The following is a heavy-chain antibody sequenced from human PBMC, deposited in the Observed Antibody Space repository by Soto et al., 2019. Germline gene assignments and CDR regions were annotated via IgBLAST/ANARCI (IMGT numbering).Heavy chain of an antibody. V-gene: IGHV4-39*01. CDR1: GGSISSSSYY. CDR3: ASGWVRRFFDY. D-gene: IGHD6-19*01. CDR2: IHYSGST. Sequence: QLQLQESGPGLVKPSETLSLTCTVSGGSISSSSYYWGWIRQPPGKGLEWIGSIHYSGSTYYNPSLKSRFPISEDTSKNQFSLKLSPVTAADTAVYYCASGWVRRFFDYWGQGTLVTVSS. J-gene: IGHJ4*02.